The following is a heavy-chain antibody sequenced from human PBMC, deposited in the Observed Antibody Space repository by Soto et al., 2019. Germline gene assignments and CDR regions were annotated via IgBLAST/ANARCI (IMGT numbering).Heavy chain of an antibody. CDR2: ISYDGSNK. Sequence: QVQLVESGGGVVQPGRSLRLSCAASGFTFSSYAMHGVRQAPGKGLEWVAVISYDGSNKYYADSVKGRFTISRDNSKNTLYLQMNSLRAEDTAVYYWARDRLTEGAEYFQHWGKGTLVTVSS. CDR3: ARDRLTEGAEYFQH. J-gene: IGHJ1*01. CDR1: GFTFSSYA. D-gene: IGHD3-9*01. V-gene: IGHV3-30-3*01.